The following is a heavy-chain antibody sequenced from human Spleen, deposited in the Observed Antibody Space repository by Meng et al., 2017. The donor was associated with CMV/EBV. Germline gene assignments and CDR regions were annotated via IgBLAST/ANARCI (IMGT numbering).Heavy chain of an antibody. V-gene: IGHV4-39*07. J-gene: IGHJ6*02. Sequence: SETLSLTCTVSGGSIRDNSCYWGWIRQPPGKGLEWIGNIFYTGNAYQNPSLKSRVTISVDTSQNHFSLRLSSVTAADTGVYYCARDSGGAPYSGMDVWGQGTTVTVSS. D-gene: IGHD3-10*01. CDR1: GGSIRDNSCY. CDR3: ARDSGGAPYSGMDV. CDR2: IFYTGNA.